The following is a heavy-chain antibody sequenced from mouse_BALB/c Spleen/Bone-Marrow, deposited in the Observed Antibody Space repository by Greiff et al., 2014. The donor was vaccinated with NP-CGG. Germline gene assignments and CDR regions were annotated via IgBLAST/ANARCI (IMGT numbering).Heavy chain of an antibody. Sequence: VQLQQSGPGLVSPSQILSITCTVSGFSLTNYGVHWVRQPPGKGLEWLGVIWADGSTNYNSALMSRPSISKDNSKSQVFFKMNSLQTDDTAMYYCARITTATGAMDYWGQGTSVTVSS. J-gene: IGHJ4*01. CDR2: IWADGST. D-gene: IGHD1-2*01. CDR1: GFSLTNYG. V-gene: IGHV2-9*02. CDR3: ARITTATGAMDY.